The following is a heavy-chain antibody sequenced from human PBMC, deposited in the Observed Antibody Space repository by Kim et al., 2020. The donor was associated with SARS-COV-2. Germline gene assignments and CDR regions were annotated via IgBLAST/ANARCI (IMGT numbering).Heavy chain of an antibody. J-gene: IGHJ4*02. D-gene: IGHD1-26*01. CDR1: GFTFSDYY. Sequence: GGSLRLSCAASGFTFSDYYMSWIRQAPGKGLEWLSYISNSGGTMYFADSVRGRFTIYRDNAKNSLYLQMNDLRAEDTAVYYCAREGSSVGATGYLDYWGQGTLVTVSS. CDR2: ISNSGGTM. CDR3: AREGSSVGATGYLDY. V-gene: IGHV3-11*01.